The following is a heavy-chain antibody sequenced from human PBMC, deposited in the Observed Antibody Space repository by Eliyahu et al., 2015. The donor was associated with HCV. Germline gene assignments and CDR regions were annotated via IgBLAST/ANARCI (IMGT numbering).Heavy chain of an antibody. CDR1: GYTFSXYW. V-gene: IGHV5-51*01. CDR3: ARHPKMVTDQRHFDY. D-gene: IGHD5-24*01. J-gene: IGHJ4*02. CDR2: IYPGDSDT. Sequence: EVQLVQSGAEVKKPGESLRISCKASGYTFSXYWIGWVRQMPGKGLEWMGIIYPGDSDTRYRPSFQGQVTISADKSTSTAYLQWSSLKASDTAVYYCARHPKMVTDQRHFDYWGQGTLVTVSS.